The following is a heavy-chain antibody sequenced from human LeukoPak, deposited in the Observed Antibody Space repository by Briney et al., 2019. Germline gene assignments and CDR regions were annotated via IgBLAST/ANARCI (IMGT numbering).Heavy chain of an antibody. CDR1: GGSISSYY. D-gene: IGHD3-10*01. Sequence: SETLSLTCTVSGGSISSYYWSWIRQPPGKGLEWIGYIYYSGSTYYNPSLKSRVTISVDTSKNQFSLKLSSVTAADTAVYYCARLHMVRGTRWFDPWGQGTLVTVSS. CDR3: ARLHMVRGTRWFDP. CDR2: IYYSGST. J-gene: IGHJ5*02. V-gene: IGHV4-59*08.